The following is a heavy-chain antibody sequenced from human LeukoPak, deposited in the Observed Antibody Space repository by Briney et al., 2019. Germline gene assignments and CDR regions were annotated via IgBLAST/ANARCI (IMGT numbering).Heavy chain of an antibody. Sequence: GGSLRLSCAASGLTVSSNYMSWVRQAPGKGLEWVSVIYSGGSAYYAVSLKGRFTISRDNSKNTLYLQMNSLRAEDTAVYYCARVIQSLLLKGYFDYWGQGTLVTVSS. V-gene: IGHV3-53*01. CDR2: IYSGGSA. CDR1: GLTVSSNY. J-gene: IGHJ4*02. D-gene: IGHD2-15*01. CDR3: ARVIQSLLLKGYFDY.